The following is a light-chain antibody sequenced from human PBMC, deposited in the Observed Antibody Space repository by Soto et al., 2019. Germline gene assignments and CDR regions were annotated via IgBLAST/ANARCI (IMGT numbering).Light chain of an antibody. CDR1: QGIGDT. J-gene: IGKJ4*01. V-gene: IGKV3-11*01. CDR3: QQRSNWPPVT. Sequence: QSPASLSVSPGECVTLSCRANQGIGDTLAWYQHKPGQTPRLLIYDTSTRATGVPARFSGSGSGTDFTLTISSLEPEDFGVYYCQQRSNWPPVTFGGGTEVDIK. CDR2: DTS.